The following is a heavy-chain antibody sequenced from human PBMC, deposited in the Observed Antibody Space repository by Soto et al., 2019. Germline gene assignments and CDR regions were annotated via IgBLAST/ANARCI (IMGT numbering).Heavy chain of an antibody. CDR1: GGSISSDDYY. CDR3: ARDLDGLHDDTSGPFPRPG. D-gene: IGHD3-22*01. Sequence: SETLSLTCTVSGGSISSDDYYWSWIRQAPGRGREWIGYIHSSGSIYCNPSLKSRATMSIDKAGNQFSLKVSSGTVADTAVYYCARDLDGLHDDTSGPFPRPGWGQGTLVTVSS. V-gene: IGHV4-30-4*01. J-gene: IGHJ1*01. CDR2: IHSSGSI.